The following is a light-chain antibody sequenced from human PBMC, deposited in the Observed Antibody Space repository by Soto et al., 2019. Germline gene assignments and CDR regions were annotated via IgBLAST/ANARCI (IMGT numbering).Light chain of an antibody. V-gene: IGLV2-14*01. CDR1: SSDVCGYNY. Sequence: QSVLTQPASVSGSPGQSITISCTGTSSDVCGYNYVSWYQQHPGKAPKLMIYEVSNRPSGVSNRFSGSKSGNTASLTISGLQAEDEADYYCSSYTNTNTWVFGGGTKLTVL. J-gene: IGLJ3*02. CDR2: EVS. CDR3: SSYTNTNTWV.